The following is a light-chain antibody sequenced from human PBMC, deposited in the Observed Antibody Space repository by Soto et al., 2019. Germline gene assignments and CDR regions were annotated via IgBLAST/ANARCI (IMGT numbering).Light chain of an antibody. V-gene: IGLV3-25*02. CDR1: ALPKQY. CDR3: QSADSSGTYYV. Sequence: ELTQPPSVSVSPGQTARITCSGDALPKQYAYWYQQKPGQAPVLVIYKDSERPSGIPERFSGSSSGTTVTLTISGVQAEDEADYYCQSADSSGTYYVFGTGTKVTVL. CDR2: KDS. J-gene: IGLJ1*01.